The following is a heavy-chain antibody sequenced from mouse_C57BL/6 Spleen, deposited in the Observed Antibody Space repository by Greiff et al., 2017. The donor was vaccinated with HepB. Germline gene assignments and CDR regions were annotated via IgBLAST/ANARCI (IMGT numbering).Heavy chain of an antibody. V-gene: IGHV1-55*01. CDR2: IYPGSGST. J-gene: IGHJ2*01. CDR3: ARGRFITTVVATSYFDY. CDR1: GYTFTSYW. D-gene: IGHD1-1*01. Sequence: QVQLKQPGAELVKPGASVKMSCKASGYTFTSYWITWVKQRPGQGLEWIGDIYPGSGSTNYNEKFKSKATLTVDTSSSTAYMQLSSLTSEDSAVYYCARGRFITTVVATSYFDYWGQGTTLTVSS.